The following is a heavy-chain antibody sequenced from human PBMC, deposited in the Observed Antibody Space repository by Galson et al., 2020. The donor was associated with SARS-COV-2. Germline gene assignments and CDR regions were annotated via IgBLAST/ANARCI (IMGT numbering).Heavy chain of an antibody. CDR3: ARDFDWLSGAFDI. D-gene: IGHD3-9*01. CDR1: GYTFTGYY. V-gene: IGHV1-2*02. Sequence: ASVKVSCKASGYTFTGYYMHWVRQAHGQGLAWMGWINPNSGGTNYAQKFQGRVTMTRDTSISTAYMELSRLRSDDTAVYYCARDFDWLSGAFDIWGQGTMVTVSS. CDR2: INPNSGGT. J-gene: IGHJ3*02.